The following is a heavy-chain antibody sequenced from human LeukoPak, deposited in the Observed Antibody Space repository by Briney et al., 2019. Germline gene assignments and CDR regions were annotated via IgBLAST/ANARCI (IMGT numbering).Heavy chain of an antibody. V-gene: IGHV3-48*03. J-gene: IGHJ4*02. CDR2: ISSGGSTI. CDR1: GFTFSSYE. CDR3: AREGHTTGWPPFDF. Sequence: GGSLRLSCAASGFTFSSYEMDWVRQAPGKGLEWVSYISSGGSTIYYADSVKGRFTISRDNAKNSLYLQMNSLRAEDTAVYYCAREGHTTGWPPFDFWGQGTLVTVSS. D-gene: IGHD2/OR15-2a*01.